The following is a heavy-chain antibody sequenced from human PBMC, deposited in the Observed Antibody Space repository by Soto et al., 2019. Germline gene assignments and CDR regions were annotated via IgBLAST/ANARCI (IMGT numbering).Heavy chain of an antibody. D-gene: IGHD3-10*01. CDR1: GYTFTSYD. CDR3: AQGINYYASGDDAFDI. J-gene: IGHJ3*02. CDR2: MNPNSGNT. V-gene: IGHV1-8*01. Sequence: QGQLVQSGAEVKKPGASVKVSCKASGYTFTSYDINWVRQATGQGLEWMGWMNPNSGNTGYEQKCQGTVPMTRNTSKSTAYMEMSSLRSEDTAVYYCAQGINYYASGDDAFDIWGQGKMVTVSS.